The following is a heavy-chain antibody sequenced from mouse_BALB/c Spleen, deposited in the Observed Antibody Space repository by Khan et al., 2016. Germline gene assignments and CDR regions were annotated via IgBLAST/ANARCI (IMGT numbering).Heavy chain of an antibody. CDR1: GFTFTDYY. J-gene: IGHJ4*01. CDR3: ARDGYYPYAMDY. V-gene: IGHV7-3*02. CDR2: IRNKANGYTT. D-gene: IGHD2-3*01. Sequence: EMELVESGGDLVQPGGSLRLSCATSGFTFTDYYMSWVRQPPGKALEWVGFIRNKANGYTTEYSASVKGRFTISRDNSQSILYLQMNTLRAEDSATYYCARDGYYPYAMDYWGQGTSVTVSS.